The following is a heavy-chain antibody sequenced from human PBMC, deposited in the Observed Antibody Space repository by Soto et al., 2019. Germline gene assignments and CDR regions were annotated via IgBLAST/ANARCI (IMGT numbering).Heavy chain of an antibody. J-gene: IGHJ5*02. CDR1: GGTFSSYA. CDR2: IIPIFGTA. D-gene: IGHD2-2*02. Sequence: ASVKVSCKASGGTFSSYAISWVRQAPGQGLEWMGGIIPIFGTANYAQKFQGRVTITADESTSTAYMELSSLRSEDTAVYYCARDSPGGYCSSTSCYTWFDPRGQGTLVTVSS. V-gene: IGHV1-69*13. CDR3: ARDSPGGYCSSTSCYTWFDP.